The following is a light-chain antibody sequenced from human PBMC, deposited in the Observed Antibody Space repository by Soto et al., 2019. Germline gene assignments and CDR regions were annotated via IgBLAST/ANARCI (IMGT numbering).Light chain of an antibody. CDR2: GAP. J-gene: IGKJ1*01. Sequence: EHVLTQSPGTLSLSPGERATLSCSASQSVSSSYLAWYLQKPGQAPRLLIYGAPSRATGIPDRFSGSGSGTDFTLTISRLEPEDFAVYYCQFYGDPSKTFGQGTKVDIK. CDR1: QSVSSSY. CDR3: QFYGDPSKT. V-gene: IGKV3-20*01.